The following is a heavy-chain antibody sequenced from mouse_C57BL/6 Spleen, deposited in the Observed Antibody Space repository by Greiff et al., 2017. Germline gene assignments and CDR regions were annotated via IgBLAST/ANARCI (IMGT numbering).Heavy chain of an antibody. V-gene: IGHV5-9*01. CDR2: ISGGGGNT. D-gene: IGHD2-4*01. CDR3: ARPYDYDGAWFAY. CDR1: GFTFSSYT. J-gene: IGHJ3*01. Sequence: EVQLVESGGGLVKPGGSLKLSCAASGFTFSSYTMSWVRQTPEKRLEWVATISGGGGNTYYPDSVKGRFTISRDNAKNTLYLQMSSLRSEDTALYYCARPYDYDGAWFAYWGQGTLVTVSA.